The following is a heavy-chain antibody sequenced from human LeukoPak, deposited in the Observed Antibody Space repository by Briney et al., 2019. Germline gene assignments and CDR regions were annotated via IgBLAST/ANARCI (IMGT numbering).Heavy chain of an antibody. Sequence: SVKVSCKASGGTFSSYAISWVRQAPGQGLKWMGRIIPIFGIANYAQKFQGRVTITADKSTSTAYMGLSSLRSEDTAVYYCARSRDGYNWIIDYWGQGTLVTVSS. V-gene: IGHV1-69*04. CDR1: GGTFSSYA. CDR3: ARSRDGYNWIIDY. D-gene: IGHD5-24*01. CDR2: IIPIFGIA. J-gene: IGHJ4*02.